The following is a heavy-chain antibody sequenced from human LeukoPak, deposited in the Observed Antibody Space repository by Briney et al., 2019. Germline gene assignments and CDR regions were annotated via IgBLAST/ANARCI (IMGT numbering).Heavy chain of an antibody. J-gene: IGHJ4*02. CDR3: ASLGYCSGGSCYFHDY. D-gene: IGHD2-15*01. Sequence: PSETLSLTCTVSGGSVSSGSYYWSWIRQPPGKGLEWIGYIYYSGSTYYNPSLKSRVTISVDTSKNQFSLKLSSVTAADTAVYYCASLGYCSGGSCYFHDYWGQGTLVTVSS. V-gene: IGHV4-30-4*01. CDR2: IYYSGST. CDR1: GGSVSSGSYY.